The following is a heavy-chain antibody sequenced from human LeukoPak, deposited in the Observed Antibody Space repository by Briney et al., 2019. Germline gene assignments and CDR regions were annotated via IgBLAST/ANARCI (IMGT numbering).Heavy chain of an antibody. D-gene: IGHD3-9*01. CDR2: IYYSGST. CDR1: GGSISTYY. CDR3: AREYDILSNYDAFDI. J-gene: IGHJ3*02. Sequence: SETLSLTCTVSGGSISTYYWTWIRQPPGRGLEWIGYIYYSGSTNYNPSLKSRVTISVDMSKNQFSLKLTSVTAADTAVYYCAREYDILSNYDAFDIWGQGTMVTVSS. V-gene: IGHV4-59*01.